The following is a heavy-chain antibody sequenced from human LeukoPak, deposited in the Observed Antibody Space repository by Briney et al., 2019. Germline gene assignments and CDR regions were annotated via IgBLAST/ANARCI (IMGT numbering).Heavy chain of an antibody. D-gene: IGHD6-19*01. J-gene: IGHJ6*03. V-gene: IGHV3-48*01. CDR3: ARDQRAVAGIPRYYYYYYMDV. Sequence: PGESLRLSCAASGFTFSSYSMNWVRQAPGKGLEWVSYISSSSSTIYYADSVKGRFTISRDNAKNSLYLQMNSLRAEDTAVYYCARDQRAVAGIPRYYYYYYMDVWGKGTTVTASS. CDR1: GFTFSSYS. CDR2: ISSSSSTI.